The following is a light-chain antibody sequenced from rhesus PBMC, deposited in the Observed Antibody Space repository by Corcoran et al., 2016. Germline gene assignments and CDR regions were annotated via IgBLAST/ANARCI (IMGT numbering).Light chain of an antibody. V-gene: IGKV4-1*01. CDR1: QSLLYSSNNKNY. CDR2: WAS. CDR3: QQYYSSPLT. Sequence: DIVMTQSPDSLAVSLGERVTINCKSSQSLLYSSNNKNYLAWYQQKPGQAPKLLIYWASTRESGVPNRFSGSGSGTDFTLTISCLQAEDVAVYYCQQYYSSPLTFGGGTKGEIK. J-gene: IGKJ4*01.